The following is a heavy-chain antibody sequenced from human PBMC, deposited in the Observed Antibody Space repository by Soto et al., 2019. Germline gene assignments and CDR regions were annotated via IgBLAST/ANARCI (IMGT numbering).Heavy chain of an antibody. Sequence: EVQLVESGGGLVQPGGSLRLSCAASGFTFSSYSMNWVRQAPGKGLEWVSYISSSSSTIYYADSVKGRFTISRDNAKNLLYLQMNSLRDEDTAVYYCARDGAMGWFDPWGQGTLVTVSS. CDR2: ISSSSSTI. V-gene: IGHV3-48*02. CDR3: ARDGAMGWFDP. D-gene: IGHD5-18*01. J-gene: IGHJ5*02. CDR1: GFTFSSYS.